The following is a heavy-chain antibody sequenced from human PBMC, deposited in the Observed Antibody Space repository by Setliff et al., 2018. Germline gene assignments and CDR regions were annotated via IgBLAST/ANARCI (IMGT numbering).Heavy chain of an antibody. Sequence: PGGSLRLSCAASGFTFSSYWMSWVRQAPGKGLEWVANIKQDGSEKDYVDSVKGRLTISRDNAKKSLYLQMNSLRAEDTAVYYCARVRKWFPVHYFEYWGQGTLVTVSS. J-gene: IGHJ4*02. CDR2: IKQDGSEK. D-gene: IGHD3-22*01. CDR1: GFTFSSYW. CDR3: ARVRKWFPVHYFEY. V-gene: IGHV3-7*01.